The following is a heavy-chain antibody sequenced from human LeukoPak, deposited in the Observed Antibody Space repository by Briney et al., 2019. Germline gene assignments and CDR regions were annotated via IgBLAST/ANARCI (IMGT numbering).Heavy chain of an antibody. J-gene: IGHJ4*02. CDR3: AKAGGRSSSWYGLDY. V-gene: IGHV3-9*03. CDR1: GFSFDDYA. Sequence: HPGRSPRLSCVASGFSFDDYAMHWVRQAPGKGLEWVSGISWSSSSIGYADSVKGRFTISRDNAKSSLYLQMNSLRAEDMALYYCAKAGGRSSSWYGLDYWGQGTLVTVSS. D-gene: IGHD6-13*01. CDR2: ISWSSSSI.